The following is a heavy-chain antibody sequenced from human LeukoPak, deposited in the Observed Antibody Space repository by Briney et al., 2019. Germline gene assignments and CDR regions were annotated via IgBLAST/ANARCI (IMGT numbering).Heavy chain of an antibody. CDR3: ARFPEGSSTRSIDF. CDR1: GFTLSSCS. Sequence: KPGGSLRLSCAASGFTLSSCSMNWVRQAPGKGLEWVSSISRSSGYVFYADSMKGRFTVSRDNSKNSLYLQMNTLRAEDTAVYYCARFPEGSSTRSIDFWGQGTLVTVSS. J-gene: IGHJ4*02. V-gene: IGHV3-21*01. CDR2: ISRSSGYV. D-gene: IGHD2-2*01.